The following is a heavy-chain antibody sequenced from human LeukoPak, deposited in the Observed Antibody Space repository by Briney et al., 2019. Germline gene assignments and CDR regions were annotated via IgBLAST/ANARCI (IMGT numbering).Heavy chain of an antibody. CDR1: GFTCSSYG. D-gene: IGHD5-12*01. CDR3: ARDRRGYEIDDAFDI. CDR2: IGGSGDRT. J-gene: IGHJ3*02. Sequence: GGSLRLSCAASGFTCSSYGMNWVRQAPGKGLEWVSAIGGSGDRTYYADSVKGRFTISRDNAKNSLYLQMNSLRAEDTAVYYCARDRRGYEIDDAFDIWGQGTMVTVSS. V-gene: IGHV3-23*01.